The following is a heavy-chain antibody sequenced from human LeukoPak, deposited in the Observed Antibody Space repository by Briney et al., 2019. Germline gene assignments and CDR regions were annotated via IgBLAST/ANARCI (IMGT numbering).Heavy chain of an antibody. J-gene: IGHJ4*02. Sequence: PSETLSLTCTVSGDSISNYYWGWIRQSPGKGLEWIGWSYHRGSTSYNPSLKSRVAISEDTSKNQFSLKLTSVTAADTAVYYCARDRELGYWGQGTLVTVSS. CDR3: ARDRELGY. D-gene: IGHD1-1*01. CDR1: GDSISNYY. V-gene: IGHV4-59*01. CDR2: SYHRGST.